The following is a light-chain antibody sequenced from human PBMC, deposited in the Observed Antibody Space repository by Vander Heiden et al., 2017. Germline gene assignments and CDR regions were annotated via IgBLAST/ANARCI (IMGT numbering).Light chain of an antibody. CDR3: CSDTSSRTLV. CDR2: LIS. V-gene: IGLV2-23*02. CDR1: SSDVGNYNL. J-gene: IGLJ3*02. Sequence: QSSLPPRASVSGSPGRSLTISCTVTSSDVGNYNLVSCCQQRPGKAPQVLTSLISKPPSGVSNRSAGYKADNTASLTISGDEAEDEADYHRCSDTSSRTLVFGGGTKLTVL.